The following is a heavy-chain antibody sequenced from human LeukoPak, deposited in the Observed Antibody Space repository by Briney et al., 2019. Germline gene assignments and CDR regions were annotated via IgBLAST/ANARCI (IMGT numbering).Heavy chain of an antibody. J-gene: IGHJ4*02. CDR1: GFTFSSYA. V-gene: IGHV3-23*01. D-gene: IGHD6-13*01. CDR2: ISGSGGST. CDR3: AKADSSSWYVNYYYFDY. Sequence: GGSLRLSCAASGFTFSSYAMSWVRQAPGKGLEWVSAISGSGGSTYYADSVKGRFTISRDNSKNTLYLQMNSLRAEDTAVYYCAKADSSSWYVNYYYFDYWGQGTLVTVSS.